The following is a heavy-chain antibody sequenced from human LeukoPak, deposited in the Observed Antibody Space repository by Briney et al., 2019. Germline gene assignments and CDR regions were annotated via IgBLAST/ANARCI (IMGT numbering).Heavy chain of an antibody. CDR3: AKHVGPVAGPYYFDY. CDR2: ISYDGSNK. Sequence: GGSLRLSCAASGFTFSSYAMHWVRQAPGKGLEWVAVISYDGSNKYYADSVKGRFTISRDNSKNTLYLQMNSLRAEDTAVYYCAKHVGPVAGPYYFDYWGQGTLVTVSS. D-gene: IGHD6-19*01. V-gene: IGHV3-30-3*02. CDR1: GFTFSSYA. J-gene: IGHJ4*02.